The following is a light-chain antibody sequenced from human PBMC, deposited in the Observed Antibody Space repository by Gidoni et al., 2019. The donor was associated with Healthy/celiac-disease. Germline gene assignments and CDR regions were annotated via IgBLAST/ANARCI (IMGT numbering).Light chain of an antibody. CDR3: QQRSNWAYT. V-gene: IGKV3-11*01. J-gene: IGKJ2*01. CDR2: DAS. Sequence: EIVLTQSPATLSLSTADRATLSCRASQSVSSYLAWYQQKPGQAPRHRSYDASNRATGIPARFSGSGSGTDFTLTISSLEPEDFAVYYCQQRSNWAYTFGQGTKLEIK. CDR1: QSVSSY.